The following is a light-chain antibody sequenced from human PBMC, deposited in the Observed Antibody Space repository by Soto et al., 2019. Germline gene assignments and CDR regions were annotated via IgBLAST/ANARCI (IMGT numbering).Light chain of an antibody. Sequence: EIVLTQSPATLSLSPAARSTLSFRASQSVTNSLAWYQQKPGQAPRLLVYDASNSATGIPTRFSGSGSGTDFTLTISNLEPEDFAGYYCQQHISWPLTFGGGTKVDIK. CDR3: QQHISWPLT. V-gene: IGKV3-11*01. CDR2: DAS. J-gene: IGKJ4*01. CDR1: QSVTNS.